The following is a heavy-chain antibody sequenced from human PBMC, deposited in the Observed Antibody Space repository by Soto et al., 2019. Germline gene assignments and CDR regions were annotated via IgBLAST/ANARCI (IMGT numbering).Heavy chain of an antibody. CDR3: ARDSSGYYQLYYYYYGMDV. J-gene: IGHJ6*02. Sequence: GASVKVSCKASGGTFSSYAISWVRQAPGQGLEWMGGIIPIFGTANYAQKFQGRVTITADESTSTAYMELSSLRSEDTAVYYCARDSSGYYQLYYYYYGMDVWGQGTAVTVSS. V-gene: IGHV1-69*13. CDR2: IIPIFGTA. CDR1: GGTFSSYA. D-gene: IGHD3-22*01.